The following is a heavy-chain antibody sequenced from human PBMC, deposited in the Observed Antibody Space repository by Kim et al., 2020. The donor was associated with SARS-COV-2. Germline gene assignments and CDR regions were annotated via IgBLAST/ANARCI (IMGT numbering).Heavy chain of an antibody. J-gene: IGHJ6*02. D-gene: IGHD3-9*01. CDR3: ARPPGSGTLRYFDWALAYSGMDV. CDR2: IYYSGST. V-gene: IGHV4-39*01. Sequence: SETLSLTCTVSGGSISSSSYYWGWIRQPPGKGLEWIGSIYYSGSTYYNPSIKSRVTISVDTTKNQFPLKMSSVTAAATAVYYCARPPGSGTLRYFDWALAYSGMDVRVQAPTLTVSS. CDR1: GGSISSSSYY.